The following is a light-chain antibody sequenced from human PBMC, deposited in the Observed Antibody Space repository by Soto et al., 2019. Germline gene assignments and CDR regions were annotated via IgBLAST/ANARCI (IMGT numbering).Light chain of an antibody. CDR2: DVS. J-gene: IGLJ1*01. Sequence: QYALTQPASVSGSPGQSITISCTGTSSDVGSYNYVSWYQQHPGKAPKLMIYDVSNRPSGVSNRFSGSKSGNTASLTISGLQAEDEADYYCSSYTSSSTLFGTGTKVTVL. CDR3: SSYTSSSTL. V-gene: IGLV2-14*01. CDR1: SSDVGSYNY.